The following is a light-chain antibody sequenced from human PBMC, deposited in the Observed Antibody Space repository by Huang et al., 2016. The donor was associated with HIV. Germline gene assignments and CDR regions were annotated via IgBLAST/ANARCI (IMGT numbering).Light chain of an antibody. V-gene: IGKV3-15*01. Sequence: TVMTQSPVTLSVSPGDRASLSCRSSQTVSSHLAWYQQKPGQAPRLLIYAAATRATGVPARFSGSGAGEEFTLTISTLQSEDSAVYYCQQYNDFRSTFGPGTRVEIK. CDR2: AAA. CDR1: QTVSSH. J-gene: IGKJ3*01. CDR3: QQYNDFRST.